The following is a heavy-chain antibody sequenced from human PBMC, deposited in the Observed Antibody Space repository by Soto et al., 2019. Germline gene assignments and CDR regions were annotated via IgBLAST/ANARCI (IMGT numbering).Heavy chain of an antibody. J-gene: IGHJ6*02. CDR1: GGSISSGGYY. V-gene: IGHV4-31*03. CDR2: IYYSGSI. Sequence: QVQLQESGPGLVKPSQTLSLTCTVSGGSISSGGYYWSWIRQHPGKGLEWIGYIYYSGSIYYNPSLKRRVTISVDTSKSQFSLNLSAVTAADTAVYYCARGGYCSGGSCYFYYYGMDVWGQGTTVTVSS. CDR3: ARGGYCSGGSCYFYYYGMDV. D-gene: IGHD2-15*01.